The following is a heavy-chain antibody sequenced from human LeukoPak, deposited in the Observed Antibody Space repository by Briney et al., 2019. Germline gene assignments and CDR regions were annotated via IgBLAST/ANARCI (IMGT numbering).Heavy chain of an antibody. CDR1: GITFSSYP. CDR3: ARERGRNGDYDY. J-gene: IGHJ4*02. CDR2: ISSDGGSP. V-gene: IGHV3-64*01. Sequence: GGXLRLSCVASGITFSSYPMHWVRQAPGKGMEYVSAISSDGGSPYYANSVKGRFTISRDNSKNTLYLQMGSLRTEDMAVYYCARERGRNGDYDYWGQGTLVTVSS. D-gene: IGHD1-1*01.